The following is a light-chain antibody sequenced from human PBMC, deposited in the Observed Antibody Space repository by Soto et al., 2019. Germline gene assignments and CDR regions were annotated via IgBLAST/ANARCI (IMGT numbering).Light chain of an antibody. CDR1: SSNIGSNT. Sequence: QLVLTQPPSASGTPGQRVTISCSGSSSNIGSNTVNWYQQLPGTAPKLLIYNNNQRPSGVPDRFAGSTSGTSASLAISGLQSEDEADCYCAAWDARLNGLVFGTGTKVTVL. V-gene: IGLV1-44*01. CDR3: AAWDARLNGLV. CDR2: NNN. J-gene: IGLJ1*01.